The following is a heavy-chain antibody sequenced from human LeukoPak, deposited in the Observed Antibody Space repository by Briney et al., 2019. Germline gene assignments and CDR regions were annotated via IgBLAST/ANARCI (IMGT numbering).Heavy chain of an antibody. CDR3: ARVRSGYSGDGYYFDY. V-gene: IGHV1-46*01. CDR1: GGTFSSYA. J-gene: IGHJ4*02. CDR2: INPSGGRT. D-gene: IGHD5-12*01. Sequence: ASVSVSCKASGGTFSSYAISWVRQAPGEGVEWMGIINPSGGRTSYAQQFQARVPMTRDMSTSTVYMELSSLRSEDTAVYYCARVRSGYSGDGYYFDYWGQGTLVTVSS.